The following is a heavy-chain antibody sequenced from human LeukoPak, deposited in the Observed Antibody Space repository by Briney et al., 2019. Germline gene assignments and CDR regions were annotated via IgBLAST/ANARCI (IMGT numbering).Heavy chain of an antibody. V-gene: IGHV3-30*18. CDR2: ISYDGSNK. D-gene: IGHD3-10*01. CDR3: AKDKVRVSSGSYSPLYGMDV. J-gene: IGHJ6*02. CDR1: GFTFSSYG. Sequence: GGSLRLSCAASGFTFSSYGMHWVRQAPGKGLEWVAVISYDGSNKYYADSVKGRFTISRDNSKNTPYLQMNSLRAEDTAVYYCAKDKVRVSSGSYSPLYGMDVWGQGTTVTVSS.